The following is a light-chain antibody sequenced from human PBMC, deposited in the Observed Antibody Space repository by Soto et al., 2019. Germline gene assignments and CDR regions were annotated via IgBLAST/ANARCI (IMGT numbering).Light chain of an antibody. CDR1: QSIDSY. Sequence: EIVLTQSPATLSLSPGERATLSCRASQSIDSYLAWYQQKPGQAPRLLIYDASNRATGIPARFSGSGSGTDFTLTIISLEPEDFAVYNCQQRSNWLYTFGQGTKLESK. CDR2: DAS. J-gene: IGKJ2*01. CDR3: QQRSNWLYT. V-gene: IGKV3-11*01.